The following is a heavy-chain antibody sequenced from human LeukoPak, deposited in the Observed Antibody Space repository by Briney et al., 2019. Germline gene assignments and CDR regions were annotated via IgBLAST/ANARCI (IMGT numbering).Heavy chain of an antibody. V-gene: IGHV4-34*01. Sequence: SETLSLTCAVYGGSFSGYYWSWIRQPPGKGLEWIGEINHSGSTNYNPSLKSRVTISVDTSKNQFSLKLSSVTAADTAVYYCASLSHVIEDLVVPAAMDNWGQGTLVTVSS. CDR2: INHSGST. J-gene: IGHJ4*02. CDR3: ASLSHVIEDLVVPAAMDN. CDR1: GGSFSGYY. D-gene: IGHD2-2*01.